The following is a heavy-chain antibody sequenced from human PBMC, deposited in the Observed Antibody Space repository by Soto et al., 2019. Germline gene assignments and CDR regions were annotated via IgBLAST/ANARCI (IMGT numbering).Heavy chain of an antibody. D-gene: IGHD6-19*01. CDR2: ISRTSSYI. Sequence: EVQLVESGGGLVRPGGSLRLSCVVSGLTFSTYSMNWVRQTPGKGLEWVSSISRTSSYIYYRDSVKGRFTISRDNAKNSLYLQMNGRRVEDTAVYYCVSDQKREHFETSGPNWFATWGQGTLVTVSS. CDR3: VSDQKREHFETSGPNWFAT. V-gene: IGHV3-21*02. CDR1: GLTFSTYS. J-gene: IGHJ5*02.